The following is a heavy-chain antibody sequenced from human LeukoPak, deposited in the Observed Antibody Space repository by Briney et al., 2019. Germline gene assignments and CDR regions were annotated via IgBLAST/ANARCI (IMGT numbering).Heavy chain of an antibody. J-gene: IGHJ4*01. CDR1: GYTFTSYG. CDR3: ARGRMGRVPVAGNNFDS. Sequence: ASVKVSCKASGYTFTSYGISWVRQAPGQGLEWMGWISGYNGHTNYAQKFQGRVTMTTETSTSTAYMELRSLRSDDTALYYCARGRMGRVPVAGNNFDSWGQGTLVTVSS. CDR2: ISGYNGHT. D-gene: IGHD6-19*01. V-gene: IGHV1-18*01.